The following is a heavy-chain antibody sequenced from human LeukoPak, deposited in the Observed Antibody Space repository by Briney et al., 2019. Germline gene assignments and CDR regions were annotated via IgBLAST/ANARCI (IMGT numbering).Heavy chain of an antibody. D-gene: IGHD6-13*01. CDR2: ISGGSSFI. V-gene: IGHV3-21*01. Sequence: PSGSLTLSCAASGFTFNNYNMNWVRQAPGKGLEWVSSISGGSSFIYYAVSVQGRFTISRDNAKNSLYLQMDSLRAEDTALYYCARSNAATGTDFDYWGQGTLVTVSS. CDR3: ARSNAATGTDFDY. CDR1: GFTFNNYN. J-gene: IGHJ4*02.